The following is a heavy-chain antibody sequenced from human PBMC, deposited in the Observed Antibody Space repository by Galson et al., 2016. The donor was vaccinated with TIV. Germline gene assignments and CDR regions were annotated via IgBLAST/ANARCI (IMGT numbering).Heavy chain of an antibody. CDR1: GFTFSRYA. CDR3: ARDYSGYDSGYFYYGMDV. J-gene: IGHJ6*02. CDR2: IIDSGTAT. D-gene: IGHD5-12*01. V-gene: IGHV3-23*01. Sequence: SLRLSCAVSGFTFSRYAMSWVRQAPGKGLEWVSTIIDSGTATYYADPVKGRFIISRDNSKNTLSLQMNSLTADDTAVYYCARDYSGYDSGYFYYGMDVWGQGTTVTVSS.